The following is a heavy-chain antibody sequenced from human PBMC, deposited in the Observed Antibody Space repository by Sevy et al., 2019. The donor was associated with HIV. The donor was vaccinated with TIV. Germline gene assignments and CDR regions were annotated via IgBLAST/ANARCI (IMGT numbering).Heavy chain of an antibody. Sequence: SETLSLTCSVSGGSVRNYYRAWMRQLPGKGLEWIGHVHYSGSTNYNSSLKSRVTISIATSGNQFSLNLTSVTAADTAIYYCAGSYYDLLHFDLWGRGTLVTVSS. J-gene: IGHJ2*01. CDR3: AGSYYDLLHFDL. D-gene: IGHD3-22*01. V-gene: IGHV4-59*02. CDR1: GGSVRNYY. CDR2: VHYSGST.